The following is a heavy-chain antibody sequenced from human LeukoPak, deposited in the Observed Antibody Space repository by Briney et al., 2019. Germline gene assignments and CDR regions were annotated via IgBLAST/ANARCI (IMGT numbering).Heavy chain of an antibody. CDR1: GGSISSSSYY. Sequence: SETLSLTCTVSGGSISSSSYYWGWIRQPPGKGLEWIGSIYYSGSTYYNPSLKSRVTISVDTSKNQFSLKLSSVTAADTAVYYCARHDEATVKSSLDYWGQGTLVTVSS. D-gene: IGHD1-26*01. J-gene: IGHJ4*02. V-gene: IGHV4-39*01. CDR2: IYYSGST. CDR3: ARHDEATVKSSLDY.